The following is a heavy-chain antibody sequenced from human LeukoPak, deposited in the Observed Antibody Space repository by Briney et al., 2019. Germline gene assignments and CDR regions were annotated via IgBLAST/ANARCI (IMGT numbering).Heavy chain of an antibody. Sequence: GWSLRLSCAASGFTFSSYAMSWVRQAPGKGLEWVSAISGSGGSTYYADSVKGRFTISRDNSKNTLYLQMNSLRAEDTAVYYCAKDVRYCSGGSCYWGQGTLVTVSS. CDR2: ISGSGGST. CDR1: GFTFSSYA. CDR3: AKDVRYCSGGSCY. J-gene: IGHJ4*02. D-gene: IGHD2-15*01. V-gene: IGHV3-23*01.